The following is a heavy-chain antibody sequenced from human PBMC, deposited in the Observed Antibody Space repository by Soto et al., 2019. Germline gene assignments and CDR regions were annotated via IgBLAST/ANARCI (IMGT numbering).Heavy chain of an antibody. CDR3: ARDLPTRTVYSGSYSLFNWFDP. CDR1: GGSISSYY. V-gene: IGHV4-4*07. Sequence: QVQLQESGPGLVKPSETLSLTCTVSGGSISSYYWSWIRQPAGKGLEWIGRIYTSGSTNYNPSLKSRVTMSVDMSKNQFSLKLSSVTAADTAVYYCARDLPTRTVYSGSYSLFNWFDPWGQGTLVTVSS. CDR2: IYTSGST. D-gene: IGHD1-26*01. J-gene: IGHJ5*02.